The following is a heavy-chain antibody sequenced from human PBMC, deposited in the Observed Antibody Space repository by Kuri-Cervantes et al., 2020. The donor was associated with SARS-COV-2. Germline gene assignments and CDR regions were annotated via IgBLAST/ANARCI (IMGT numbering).Heavy chain of an antibody. J-gene: IGHJ4*02. CDR1: GYTFTSYA. CDR3: ASDGVSGSLSLDF. D-gene: IGHD6-19*01. V-gene: IGHV1-69*10. CDR2: IMPALGMP. Sequence: SVKVSCKASGYTFTSYAMHWVRQAPGQGLEWMGGIMPALGMPNYAQKFRDRVTITADTSTATAFLELSGLKSEDTALYYCASDGVSGSLSLDFWGQGTLVTVSS.